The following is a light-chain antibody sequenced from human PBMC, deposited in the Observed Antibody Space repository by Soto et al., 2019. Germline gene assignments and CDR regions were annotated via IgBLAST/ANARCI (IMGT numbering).Light chain of an antibody. J-gene: IGLJ2*01. V-gene: IGLV2-14*01. CDR2: EVS. CDR3: SSYTSSSILGV. Sequence: QSVLTQPASVSGSPGQSITISCTGTSTDVGGYNYVSWYQHHPGKAPKPMIYEVSNRPSGVSNRFSGSKSGNTASLTISGLLAEDEADYYCSSYTSSSILGVFGGGTQLTVL. CDR1: STDVGGYNY.